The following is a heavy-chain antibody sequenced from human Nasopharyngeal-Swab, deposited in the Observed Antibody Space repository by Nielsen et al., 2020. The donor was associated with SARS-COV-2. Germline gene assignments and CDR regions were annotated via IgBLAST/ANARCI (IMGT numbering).Heavy chain of an antibody. J-gene: IGHJ5*02. V-gene: IGHV4-34*01. CDR1: GGSFSGYY. CDR3: ARGRGVAAQNWFDP. D-gene: IGHD6-6*01. CDR2: INHSGST. Sequence: SETLSLTCAVSGGSFSGYYWSWIRQPPGKGLEWIGEINHSGSTNYNPSLKIRVTITVDTSKNQFSLKLSSVTAADTAVYYCARGRGVAAQNWFDPWGQGTLVTVSS.